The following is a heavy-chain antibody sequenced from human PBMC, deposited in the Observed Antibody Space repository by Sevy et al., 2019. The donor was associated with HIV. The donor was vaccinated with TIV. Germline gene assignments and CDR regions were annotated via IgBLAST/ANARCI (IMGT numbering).Heavy chain of an antibody. CDR3: ARGKSGYGYGLDY. CDR1: GFPVSSNY. CDR2: MYSDGST. J-gene: IGHJ4*02. V-gene: IGHV3-66*01. D-gene: IGHD5-18*01. Sequence: GGSLRLSCAASGFPVSSNYMSWVRQAPGKGLEWVSVMYSDGSTYHADSVKGRFTICRDNSKNTLYLQMNSLRVEDTAVYYCARGKSGYGYGLDYWGQGTLVTVSS.